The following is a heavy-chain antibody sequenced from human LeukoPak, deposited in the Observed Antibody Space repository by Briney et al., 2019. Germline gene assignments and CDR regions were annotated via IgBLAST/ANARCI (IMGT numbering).Heavy chain of an antibody. V-gene: IGHV3-64D*06. J-gene: IGHJ4*01. CDR1: GFTFSSYA. Sequence: GGPLTLSCSASGFTFSSYAMHWLRQATGKALEYVSPISSNEGSTYYADSVKRRLTISRHNSKNTLYLQMTSLRAADTPVYYCVQGDLIPSLWFGELFGDFDYWGHGPPVTVSS. D-gene: IGHD3-10*01. CDR2: ISSNEGST. CDR3: VQGDLIPSLWFGELFGDFDY.